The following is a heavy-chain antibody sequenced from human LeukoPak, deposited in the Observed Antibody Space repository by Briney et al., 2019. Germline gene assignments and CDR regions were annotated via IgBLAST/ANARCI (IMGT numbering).Heavy chain of an antibody. CDR2: IIPIFGTA. Sequence: SVKVSCKASGGTFSSYAISWVRQAPGQGLEWMGGIIPIFGTANYAQKFQGRVTITTDESTSTAYMELSSLRSEDTAVYYCARELYYDSSGYHNWFDPWGQGTLVTVSS. V-gene: IGHV1-69*05. CDR1: GGTFSSYA. D-gene: IGHD3-22*01. CDR3: ARELYYDSSGYHNWFDP. J-gene: IGHJ5*02.